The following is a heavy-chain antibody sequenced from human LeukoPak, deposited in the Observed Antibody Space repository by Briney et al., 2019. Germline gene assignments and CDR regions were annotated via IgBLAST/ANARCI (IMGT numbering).Heavy chain of an antibody. V-gene: IGHV3-30*03. Sequence: GRSLRLSCAASGFTFSSYGMHWVRQAPGKGLEWVAVISYDGSNKYHADSVKGRFTISRDNSKNTLYMQMNSLRVEDTAVYYCARQRGTTASTTFDLWGQGTMVTVSS. CDR1: GFTFSSYG. CDR3: ARQRGTTASTTFDL. J-gene: IGHJ3*01. D-gene: IGHD5/OR15-5a*01. CDR2: ISYDGSNK.